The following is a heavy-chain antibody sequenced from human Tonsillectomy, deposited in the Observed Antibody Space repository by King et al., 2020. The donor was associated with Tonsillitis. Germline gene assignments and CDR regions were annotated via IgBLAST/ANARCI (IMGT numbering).Heavy chain of an antibody. V-gene: IGHV4-39*01. CDR3: ARVVVVVAVGRGPANWFDP. CDR1: GGSISSSSYY. D-gene: IGHD2-15*01. CDR2: IYYSGST. Sequence: QLQESGPGLVKPSETLSLTCTVSGGSISSSSYYWGWIRQPPGKGLEWIGSIYYSGSTHYNPSLKSRVTISVDTSKNQFSLKLSSVTAADTAVYYCARVVVVVAVGRGPANWFDPWGQGTLVTVSS. J-gene: IGHJ5*02.